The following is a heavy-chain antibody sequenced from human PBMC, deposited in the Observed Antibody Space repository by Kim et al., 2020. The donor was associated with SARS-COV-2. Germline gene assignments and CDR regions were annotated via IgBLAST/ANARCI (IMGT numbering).Heavy chain of an antibody. D-gene: IGHD2-15*01. CDR2: MNPNSGNT. CDR3: ARGHDEWCFGANWFDP. J-gene: IGHJ5*02. Sequence: ASVKVSCKASGYTFTSYDINWVRQATGQGLEWMGWMNPNSGNTGYAQKFQGRVTMTRNTSISTAYMELSSLRSEDTAVYYCARGHDEWCFGANWFDPWGQGTLVTVSS. V-gene: IGHV1-8*01. CDR1: GYTFTSYD.